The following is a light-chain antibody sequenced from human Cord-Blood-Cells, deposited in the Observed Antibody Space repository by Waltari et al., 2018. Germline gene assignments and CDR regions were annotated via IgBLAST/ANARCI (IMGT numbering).Light chain of an antibody. Sequence: QSALTQPASVSGSPGQSITISCTGTSSAVGSYNLFSWYQQHPGKAPKLMIYEGSKRPSGVSNRFSGSKSGNTASLTSSGLQAEDEADYYCCSYAGSSTFVFGTGTKVTVL. J-gene: IGLJ1*01. V-gene: IGLV2-23*03. CDR1: SSAVGSYNL. CDR3: CSYAGSSTFV. CDR2: EGS.